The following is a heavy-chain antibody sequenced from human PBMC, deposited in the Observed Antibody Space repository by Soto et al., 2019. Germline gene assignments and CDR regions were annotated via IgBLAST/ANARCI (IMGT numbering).Heavy chain of an antibody. CDR1: GGTFSSYA. V-gene: IGHV1-69*01. CDR2: IIPIFGTA. Sequence: QVQLVQSGAEVKKPGSSVKVSCKASGGTFSSYAISWVRQAPGQGLEWMGGIIPIFGTANYAQKFQGRVTITADEATSTAYMELSSLRSEDTAVYYCARSRVTYYYDRSAFDSWGQGTMVTVSS. J-gene: IGHJ3*02. CDR3: ARSRVTYYYDRSAFDS. D-gene: IGHD3-22*01.